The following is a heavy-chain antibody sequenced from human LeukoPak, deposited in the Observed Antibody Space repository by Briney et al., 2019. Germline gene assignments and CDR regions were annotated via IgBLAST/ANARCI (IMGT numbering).Heavy chain of an antibody. CDR2: IYYSGST. V-gene: IGHV4-59*01. D-gene: IGHD3-10*01. CDR3: ARGRGWFDP. CDR1: GGSISSYY. Sequence: PSETLSLTCTVSGGSISSYYWSWIRQPPGKGLEWIGYIYYSGSTNYNPSLKSRVNRSVDTSKNQFSLKLSSVTAADTALYYCARGRGWFDPWGQGTLVIVSS. J-gene: IGHJ5*02.